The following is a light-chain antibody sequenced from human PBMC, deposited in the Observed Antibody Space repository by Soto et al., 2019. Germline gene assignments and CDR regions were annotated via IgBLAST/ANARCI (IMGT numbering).Light chain of an antibody. Sequence: EIVMTQSPATLSVSPGEGVTLSCRASESVRSKVAWYQQKPGQAPRLLIYDASNRATGIPARFSGSGTGTDFTLTINSLQSEDFGVYYCQQYNNWPPSTFGQGTRLEIK. J-gene: IGKJ5*01. CDR1: ESVRSK. CDR2: DAS. CDR3: QQYNNWPPST. V-gene: IGKV3D-15*01.